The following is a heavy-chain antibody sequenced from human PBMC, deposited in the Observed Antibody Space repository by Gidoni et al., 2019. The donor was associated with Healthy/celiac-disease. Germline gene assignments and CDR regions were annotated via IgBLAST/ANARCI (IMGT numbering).Heavy chain of an antibody. J-gene: IGHJ6*03. D-gene: IGHD2-2*03. V-gene: IGHV4-59*01. CDR2: IYYSGST. CDR3: ARGGGGYCSSTSCYYYYYMDV. Sequence: QVQLQESGPGLVKPSETLSLTCTVSGGSLSSYSWSWIRPPPGKGLEWIGYIYYSGSTNYNPSLKSRVTISVDTSKNQFSLKLSSVTAADTAVYYCARGGGGYCSSTSCYYYYYMDVWGKGTTVTVSS. CDR1: GGSLSSYS.